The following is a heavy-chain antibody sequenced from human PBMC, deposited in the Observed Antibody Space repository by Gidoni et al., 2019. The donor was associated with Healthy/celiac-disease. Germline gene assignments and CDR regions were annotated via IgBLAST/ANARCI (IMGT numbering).Heavy chain of an antibody. CDR2: IWYDGSNK. CDR1: GFTFSSYG. CDR3: ARESPDVSGAFDI. Sequence: QVQLVESGGGVVQPGRSLRLSCAASGFTFSSYGMHWVRQAPGKGLEWVAVIWYDGSNKYYADSVKGRFTISRDNSKNTLYLQMNSLRAEDTAVYYCARESPDVSGAFDIWGQGTMVTVSS. V-gene: IGHV3-33*01. J-gene: IGHJ3*02.